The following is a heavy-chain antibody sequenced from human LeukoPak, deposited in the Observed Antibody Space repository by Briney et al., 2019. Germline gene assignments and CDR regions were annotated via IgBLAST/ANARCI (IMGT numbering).Heavy chain of an antibody. CDR3: ARDSVRVGIRRYYYGMDV. Sequence: SQTLSLTCTVSGGSVSSGDYYWSWIRQPPGKGLEWIGYIYYSGSTYYNPSLKSRVTISVDTSKNQFSLKLSSVTAADTAVYYCARDSVRVGIRRYYYGMDVWGQGTTVTVSS. J-gene: IGHJ6*02. V-gene: IGHV4-30-4*01. CDR2: IYYSGST. CDR1: GGSVSSGDYY. D-gene: IGHD2-2*01.